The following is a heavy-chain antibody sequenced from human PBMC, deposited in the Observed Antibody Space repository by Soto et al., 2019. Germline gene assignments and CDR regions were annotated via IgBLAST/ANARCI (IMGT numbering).Heavy chain of an antibody. CDR3: ARSQGSSTSLELYYYYYYGMDV. V-gene: IGHV1-69*01. D-gene: IGHD2-2*01. Sequence: QVQLVQSGAEVKKPGSSVKVSCKASGGTFSSYAISWVRQAPGQGLEWMGGIIPISDTTNYAQKFQGRVTITADESTSTAYMELSSLRSEDTAVYYCARSQGSSTSLELYYYYYYGMDVWGQGTTVNVYS. CDR1: GGTFSSYA. J-gene: IGHJ6*02. CDR2: IIPISDTT.